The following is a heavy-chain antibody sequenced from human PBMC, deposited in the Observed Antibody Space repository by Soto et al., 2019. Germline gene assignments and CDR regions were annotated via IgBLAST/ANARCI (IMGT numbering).Heavy chain of an antibody. V-gene: IGHV3-74*01. CDR1: GFTFDSYW. D-gene: IGHD2-21*01. Sequence: EVRLEESGGGLVRPGGSLRLSCAASGFTFDSYWMYWVRQAPGKGLVWVSRVNSDGSITTYADSVKGRFTISRDNAKNTLSLQMNSLRVEDTAVYYCATSKGAVVISPYFFDYWGQGALVTVSS. J-gene: IGHJ4*02. CDR2: VNSDGSIT. CDR3: ATSKGAVVISPYFFDY.